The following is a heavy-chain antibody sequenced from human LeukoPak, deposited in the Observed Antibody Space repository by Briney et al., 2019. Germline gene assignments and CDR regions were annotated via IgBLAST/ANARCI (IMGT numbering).Heavy chain of an antibody. CDR2: ISAYNGNT. J-gene: IGHJ4*02. D-gene: IGHD6-13*01. V-gene: IGHV1-18*01. CDR3: ARDRLSVSISWLSFDY. CDR1: GYTFTTYG. Sequence: ASVKVSCNASGYTFTTYGFSWVRQAPGQGLEWMGWISAYNGNTNSAQKLQGRVTMTTDTSTSTAYMELRSRRSDDTAVYYCARDRLSVSISWLSFDYWGQGTLVTVSS.